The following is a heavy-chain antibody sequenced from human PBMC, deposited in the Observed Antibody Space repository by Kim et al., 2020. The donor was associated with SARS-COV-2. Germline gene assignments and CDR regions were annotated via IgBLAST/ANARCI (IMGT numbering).Heavy chain of an antibody. CDR1: GFTFSSYA. CDR3: ARELIVGACYFDY. CDR2: ISYDGSNK. J-gene: IGHJ4*02. Sequence: GGSLRLSCAASGFTFSSYAMHWVRQAPGKGLEWVAVISYDGSNKYYADSVKGRFTISRDNSKNTLYLQMNSLRAEDTAVYYCARELIVGACYFDYWGQGTLVTVSS. V-gene: IGHV3-30*04. D-gene: IGHD1-26*01.